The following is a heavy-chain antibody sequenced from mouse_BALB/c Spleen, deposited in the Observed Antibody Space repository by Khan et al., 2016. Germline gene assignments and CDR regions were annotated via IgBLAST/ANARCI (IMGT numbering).Heavy chain of an antibody. CDR3: ARDLNDGYYVDLDV. V-gene: IGHV7-3*02. D-gene: IGHD2-3*01. J-gene: IGHJ1*01. CDR2: ARNKANGFTA. CDR1: GFTFTDYY. Sequence: EVELVESGGGLVQPGDSLRLSCTTSGFTFTDYYMSWVRQPPGEALEWLGFARNKANGFTAEYSASVKGRFTISRDHYQSILYLQMNTLRSEDIATYYCARDLNDGYYVDLDVWGAGTTVTVSS.